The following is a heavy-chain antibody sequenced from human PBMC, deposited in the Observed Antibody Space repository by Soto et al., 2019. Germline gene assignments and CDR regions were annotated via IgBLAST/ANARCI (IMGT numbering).Heavy chain of an antibody. J-gene: IGHJ4*02. V-gene: IGHV3-30*18. D-gene: IGHD3-10*01. Sequence: VGSLRPSCAASGFTVSSYGMHWVRQAPGKGLEWEAVISYDGSNKYFADSVKARFTISRDNSKDTLYLKMNSLRAEDTAVYYCAKSGASAGHFDYWGQGTLVTVSS. CDR1: GFTVSSYG. CDR2: ISYDGSNK. CDR3: AKSGASAGHFDY.